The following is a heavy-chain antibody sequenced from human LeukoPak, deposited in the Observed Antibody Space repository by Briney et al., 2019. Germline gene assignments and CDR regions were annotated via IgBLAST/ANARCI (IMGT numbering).Heavy chain of an antibody. V-gene: IGHV3-74*01. CDR3: VRDGDDFNFDY. CDR2: DIRDGSFT. Sequence: PGGSLRLSCAASGFTLRSYWMHWVRQAPGKGLEWVSRDIRDGSFTNYADSVKGRFTISRDNAKNTLYLQMSSLRAEDTAVYFCVRDGDDFNFDYWGQGSLVTVSS. CDR1: GFTLRSYW. J-gene: IGHJ4*02. D-gene: IGHD5-24*01.